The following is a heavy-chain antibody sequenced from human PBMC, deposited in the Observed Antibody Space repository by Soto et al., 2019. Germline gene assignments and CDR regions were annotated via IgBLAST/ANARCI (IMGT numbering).Heavy chain of an antibody. CDR1: GGSISGYY. Sequence: QVQLPESGPGLVKPSEPLSLTCTVSGGSISGYYWTWIRQPPGKGLEWIGYIYYSGSTSYNPFLKSRVTISVDTSKNQFSLKLSSVTASDTAVYYCGRHGYCSGGSCYLDLWGQGTLVTVSS. D-gene: IGHD2-15*01. J-gene: IGHJ4*02. V-gene: IGHV4-59*08. CDR2: IYYSGST. CDR3: GRHGYCSGGSCYLDL.